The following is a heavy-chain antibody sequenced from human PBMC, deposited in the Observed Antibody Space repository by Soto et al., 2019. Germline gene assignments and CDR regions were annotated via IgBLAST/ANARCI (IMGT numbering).Heavy chain of an antibody. J-gene: IGHJ4*02. V-gene: IGHV4-30-4*01. CDR2: IYYSGST. CDR1: GGSISSGDYY. D-gene: IGHD3-22*01. CDR3: ARGLDGGDYYDSSGYPDY. Sequence: QVQLQESGPGLVKPSQTLSLTCTVSGGSISSGDYYWSWIRQPPGKGLEWIGYIYYSGSTYYNPSLTSRVTISVDTSKNQFALKLSSVTAADTAVYYCARGLDGGDYYDSSGYPDYWGQGTLVTVSS.